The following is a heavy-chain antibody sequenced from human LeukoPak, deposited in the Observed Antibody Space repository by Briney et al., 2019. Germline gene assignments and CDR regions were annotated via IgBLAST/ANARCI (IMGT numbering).Heavy chain of an antibody. Sequence: QPGGSLRLSCAASGFTFSSYAMHWVRQAPGKGLEWVAVISYDGSNKYYADSVKGRFTISRDNSKNTLYLQMNGLRAEDTAVYYCARRGQIVVVPAALDYWGQGTLVTVSS. CDR1: GFTFSSYA. J-gene: IGHJ4*02. D-gene: IGHD2-2*01. V-gene: IGHV3-30*04. CDR2: ISYDGSNK. CDR3: ARRGQIVVVPAALDY.